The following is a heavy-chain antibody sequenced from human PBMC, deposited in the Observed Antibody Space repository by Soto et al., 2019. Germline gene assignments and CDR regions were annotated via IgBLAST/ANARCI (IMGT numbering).Heavy chain of an antibody. CDR3: AHQAVVVAATPWFDP. Sequence: EVQLLESGGGLVQPGGSLRLSCAASGFTFSTCAMNWVRQAPGKGLEWVSSISGGGGSTYYGDSVKGRFTISRDNSKNTLHLQINSLRADATAVYYCAHQAVVVAATPWFDPWGQGTLVTVSS. V-gene: IGHV3-23*01. CDR2: ISGGGGST. D-gene: IGHD2-15*01. CDR1: GFTFSTCA. J-gene: IGHJ5*02.